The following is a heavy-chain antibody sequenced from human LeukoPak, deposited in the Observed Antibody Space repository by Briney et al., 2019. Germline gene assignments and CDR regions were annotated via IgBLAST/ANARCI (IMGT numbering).Heavy chain of an antibody. CDR1: GGSISSSSYY. CDR3: ARGKDDYVWGSYRSYYFDY. D-gene: IGHD3-16*02. J-gene: IGHJ4*02. Sequence: SETLSLTCTVSGGSISSSSYYWGWIRQPPGKGLEWIGYIYYSGSTYYNPSLKSRVTISVDTSKNQFSLKLSSVTAADTAVYYCARGKDDYVWGSYRSYYFDYWGQGTLVTVSS. V-gene: IGHV4-30-4*08. CDR2: IYYSGST.